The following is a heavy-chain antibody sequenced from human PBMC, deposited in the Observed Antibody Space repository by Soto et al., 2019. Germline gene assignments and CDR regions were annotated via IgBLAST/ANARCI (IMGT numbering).Heavy chain of an antibody. CDR2: IYYSGST. CDR3: ARQFSMVRGVMVFDY. J-gene: IGHJ4*02. Sequence: PSETLSLTCTVSGGSISSSSYYWGWIRQPPGRGLEWIGGIYYSGSTYYNPSLKSRVTISVDTSKNQFSLKLSSVTAADTAVYYCARQFSMVRGVMVFDYWGQGTLVTVSS. D-gene: IGHD3-10*01. CDR1: GGSISSSSYY. V-gene: IGHV4-39*01.